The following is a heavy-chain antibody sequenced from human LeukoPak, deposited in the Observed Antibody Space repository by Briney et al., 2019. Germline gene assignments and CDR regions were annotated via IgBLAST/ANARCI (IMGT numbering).Heavy chain of an antibody. J-gene: IGHJ6*03. Sequence: PSQTLSLTCAVYGGSFSGYYWTWIRQSPGKGLEWIGEINHGVGTNYNPSLKSRVTIAEDTSKNQFSLKPTSVTAADTAVYYCARGTQFYYYYSYMDVWGKGTTVTVSS. CDR1: GGSFSGYY. V-gene: IGHV4-34*01. CDR2: INHGVGT. CDR3: ARGTQFYYYYSYMDV.